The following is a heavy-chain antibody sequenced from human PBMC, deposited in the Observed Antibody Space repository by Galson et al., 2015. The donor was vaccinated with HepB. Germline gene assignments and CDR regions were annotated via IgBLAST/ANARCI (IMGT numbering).Heavy chain of an antibody. V-gene: IGHV3-30*03. Sequence: SLRLSCAASGFTFSSYGMHWVRQAPGKGLEWVAVISYDGSNKYYADSVKGRFTISRDNSKNTLYLQMNSLRAEDTAVYYCASGPTVTLKGDYWGQGTLVTVSS. CDR1: GFTFSSYG. CDR3: ASGPTVTLKGDY. J-gene: IGHJ4*02. D-gene: IGHD4-17*01. CDR2: ISYDGSNK.